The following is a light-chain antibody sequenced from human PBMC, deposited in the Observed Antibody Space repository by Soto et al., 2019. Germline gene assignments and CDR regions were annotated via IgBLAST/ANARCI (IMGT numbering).Light chain of an antibody. CDR1: QSISSW. CDR2: DAS. Sequence: DIQMTQSPSTLSASVGDRVTITCRASQSISSWLAWYQQKPGKAPKLLIYDASYLERGVPSRFSGSGSGTEFTLTISSLQPDDLATYYCQQYNSFWTFCQGTKVEI. J-gene: IGKJ1*01. V-gene: IGKV1-5*01. CDR3: QQYNSFWT.